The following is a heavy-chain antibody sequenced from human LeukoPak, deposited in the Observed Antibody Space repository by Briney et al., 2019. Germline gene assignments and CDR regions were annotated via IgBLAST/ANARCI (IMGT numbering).Heavy chain of an antibody. V-gene: IGHV4-61*02. CDR2: IYTSGST. CDR3: ARDSSGWYGGIDY. CDR1: GGSISSGSYY. D-gene: IGHD6-19*01. J-gene: IGHJ4*02. Sequence: SETLSLTCTVSGGSISSGSYYWSWIRQPAGKGLEWIGRIYTSGSTNYNPSLKSRVTISVDTSKNQFSLKLSSVTAADTAVYYCARDSSGWYGGIDYWGQGTLVTVSS.